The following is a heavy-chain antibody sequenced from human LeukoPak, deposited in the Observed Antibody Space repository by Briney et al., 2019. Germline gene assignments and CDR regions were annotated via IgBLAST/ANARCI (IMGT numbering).Heavy chain of an antibody. CDR1: GFTFSTYG. D-gene: IGHD2-15*01. V-gene: IGHV3-30*03. CDR2: ISYDGSNE. J-gene: IGHJ4*02. Sequence: GGSLRLSCAASGFTFSTYGMHWVRQAPGKGLEWVAVISYDGSNEYYADSVKGRFTISRDNSRNTLYLQLNSPRAEDTAVYYCATQPCSGGRCYLLHWGQGTLVTVSS. CDR3: ATQPCSGGRCYLLH.